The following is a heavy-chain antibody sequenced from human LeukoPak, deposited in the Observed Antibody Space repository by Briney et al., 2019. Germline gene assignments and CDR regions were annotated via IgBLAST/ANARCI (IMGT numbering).Heavy chain of an antibody. J-gene: IGHJ5*02. V-gene: IGHV3-21*04. CDR3: ARSHTSSWFDP. CDR2: ISSSSSYI. D-gene: IGHD6-13*01. Sequence: GGSLRLSCAASGFTFSSYSMNWVRQAPGKGLEWVSSISSSSSYIYYADSVKGRFTISRDNAKNSLYLQLNSLRAEDTAVYYCARSHTSSWFDPWGPGTLVTVSS. CDR1: GFTFSSYS.